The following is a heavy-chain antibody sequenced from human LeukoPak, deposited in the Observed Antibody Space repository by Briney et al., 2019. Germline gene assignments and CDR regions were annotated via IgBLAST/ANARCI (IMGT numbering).Heavy chain of an antibody. CDR3: ARDRGYSYGTYYFDY. CDR2: IKQDGSEK. V-gene: IGHV3-7*01. J-gene: IGHJ4*02. Sequence: GGSLRLSCAASGFTFSTYWMSWVRQAPGEGLEWVAKIKQDGSEKYYVDSVKGRFTISRDNDKNSLYLQVNSLRAEDTAVYYCARDRGYSYGTYYFDYWGQGTLVTVSS. CDR1: GFTFSTYW. D-gene: IGHD5-18*01.